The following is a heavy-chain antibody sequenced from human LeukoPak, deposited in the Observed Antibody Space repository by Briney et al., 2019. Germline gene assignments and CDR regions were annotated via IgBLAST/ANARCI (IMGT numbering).Heavy chain of an antibody. J-gene: IGHJ4*02. Sequence: ASVKVSCKASGGTFSSYAISWVRQAPGQGLEWMGGIIPIFGTANYAQKFQGRVTITADESTSTAYMELSSLRSEDTAVYYCARDQEATVPPLGAAIDYWGQGTLVTVSS. CDR1: GGTFSSYA. CDR3: ARDQEATVPPLGAAIDY. V-gene: IGHV1-69*13. D-gene: IGHD1-26*01. CDR2: IIPIFGTA.